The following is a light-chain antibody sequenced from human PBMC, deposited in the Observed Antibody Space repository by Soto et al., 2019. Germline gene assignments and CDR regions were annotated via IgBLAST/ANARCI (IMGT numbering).Light chain of an antibody. J-gene: IGKJ2*01. Sequence: DIQMTQSPSSLSASVGDRVTITCRASQTISSYLNWYQHKPGKAPKLLLYAASTLQTGVQSRFSGIGSGTDFTLTISSLQREDFATYYCQQSYSMPYTFGQGPNLEI. V-gene: IGKV1-39*01. CDR1: QTISSY. CDR2: AAS. CDR3: QQSYSMPYT.